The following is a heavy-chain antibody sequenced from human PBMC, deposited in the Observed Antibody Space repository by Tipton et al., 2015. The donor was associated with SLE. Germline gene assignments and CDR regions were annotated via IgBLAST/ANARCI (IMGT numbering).Heavy chain of an antibody. D-gene: IGHD1-26*01. Sequence: QLVQSGGGVVQPGRSLRLSCAASGFTFSSYGMHWVRQAPGKGLEWVAVIWYDGSNKYYADSVKGRFTISRDNSKNTLYLQMNSLRAEDTAVYYCARGSGWELLDIWGQGTMVTVSS. CDR1: GFTFSSYG. CDR3: ARGSGWELLDI. CDR2: IWYDGSNK. J-gene: IGHJ3*02. V-gene: IGHV3-33*01.